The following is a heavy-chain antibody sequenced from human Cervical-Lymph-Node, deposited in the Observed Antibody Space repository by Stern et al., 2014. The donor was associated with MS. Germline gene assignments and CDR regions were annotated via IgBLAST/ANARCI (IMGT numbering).Heavy chain of an antibody. CDR3: ARGGGI. V-gene: IGHV4-59*01. J-gene: IGHJ3*02. CDR2: IYNNGSP. CDR1: GFSIDHAY. Sequence: QLQLQESGPGVVKPLETLSLTCTVSGFSIDHAYWNWIRQPPGQGLEWIGYIYNNGSPDYNPSLRSRVTISIDTSKNQLSLRLRSVTAADTAVYYCARGGGIWGQGKMVIVSS. D-gene: IGHD3-16*01.